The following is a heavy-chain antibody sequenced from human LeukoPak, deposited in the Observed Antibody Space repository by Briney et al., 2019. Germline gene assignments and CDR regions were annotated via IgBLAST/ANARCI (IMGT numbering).Heavy chain of an antibody. CDR2: ITGSGGYT. CDR1: GFTSANYA. CDR3: AKENSGKYPDY. V-gene: IGHV3-23*01. J-gene: IGHJ4*02. D-gene: IGHD1-26*01. Sequence: GVSLRLSCTASGFTSANYAVSWVRQAPGKGLEWVSAITGSGGYTYYADSVKGRFTISRDDSKNTLYLQMNSLRAEDTAVYYCAKENSGKYPDYWGQGTLVTVSS.